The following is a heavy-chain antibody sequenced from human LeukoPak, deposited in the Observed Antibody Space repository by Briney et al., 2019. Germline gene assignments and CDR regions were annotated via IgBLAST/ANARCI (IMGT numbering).Heavy chain of an antibody. CDR1: GFTFSSYG. CDR3: AKDLVSMVRGVTDS. J-gene: IGHJ4*02. V-gene: IGHV3-30*18. D-gene: IGHD3-10*01. CDR2: ISYDGSTK. Sequence: GGSLRLSCAASGFTFSSYGMHWVRQASGKGLVWVTVISYDGSTKYYADSVNGRFTISRDNSKNTLYLQMNSLRAEDTAVYYCAKDLVSMVRGVTDSWGQGTLVTVSS.